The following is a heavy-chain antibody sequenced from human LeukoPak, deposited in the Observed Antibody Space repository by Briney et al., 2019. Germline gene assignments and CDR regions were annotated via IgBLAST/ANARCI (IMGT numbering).Heavy chain of an antibody. V-gene: IGHV1-18*01. CDR1: GYTFASYG. Sequence: ASVKVSCKASGYTFASYGISWVRQAPGQGLEWMGWISTYNGNTNYAQKLQGRVTMTTDTSTSTAYMELWSLRSDDTAVYYCAREYCSSTGCYSPDYWGQGTLVTVSS. J-gene: IGHJ4*02. CDR3: AREYCSSTGCYSPDY. CDR2: ISTYNGNT. D-gene: IGHD2-2*01.